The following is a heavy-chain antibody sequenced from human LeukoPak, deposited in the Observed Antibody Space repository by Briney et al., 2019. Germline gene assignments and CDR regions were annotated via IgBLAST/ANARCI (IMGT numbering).Heavy chain of an antibody. J-gene: IGHJ4*02. CDR3: AKGGYYDSSGYSSFDY. V-gene: IGHV3-74*01. CDR1: GFSFSGYW. Sequence: GGSLRLSCAASGFSFSGYWMHWVRQAPGKGPVWVARIKSDGSITDYADFVKGRFTISRDNAKNTMYLQMNSLRAAATAVYYCAKGGYYDSSGYSSFDYCGQGTLVTVSS. CDR2: IKSDGSIT. D-gene: IGHD3-22*01.